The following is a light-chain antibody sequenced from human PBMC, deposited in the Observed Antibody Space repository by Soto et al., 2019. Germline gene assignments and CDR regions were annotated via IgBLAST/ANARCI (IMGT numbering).Light chain of an antibody. CDR1: STDVGGYNY. J-gene: IGLJ1*01. CDR3: GSYTTGSNV. CDR2: AVS. Sequence: QSALTQPASVSGSPGQSITISCTGTSTDVGGYNYVSWYQQHPGKAPKLMIYAVSNRPSGVSNRFSGSKSGNTASLTISGLQAEDEADYYCGSYTTGSNVFGTGNKVTVL. V-gene: IGLV2-14*01.